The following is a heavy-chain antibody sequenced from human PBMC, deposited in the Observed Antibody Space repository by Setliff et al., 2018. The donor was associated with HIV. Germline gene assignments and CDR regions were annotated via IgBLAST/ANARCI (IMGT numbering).Heavy chain of an antibody. CDR1: GYTFTSYA. CDR2: MNPNSGNT. J-gene: IGHJ4*02. CDR3: ARDPSSWFYFDY. D-gene: IGHD6-13*01. Sequence: ASVKVSCKASGYTFTSYAINWVRQATGQGLEWMGWMNPNSGNTGYAQTFQGRVTMTRNTSISTAYMELSSLRSEDTAMYYCARDPSSWFYFDYWGQGTLVTVSS. V-gene: IGHV1-8*02.